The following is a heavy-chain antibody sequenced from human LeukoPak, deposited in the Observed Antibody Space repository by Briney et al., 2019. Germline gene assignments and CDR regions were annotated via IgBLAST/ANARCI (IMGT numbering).Heavy chain of an antibody. D-gene: IGHD3-22*01. CDR2: MNPNSGNT. CDR1: GYTFTSYD. Sequence: ASVKVSCKASGYTFTSYDINWVRQATGQGLEWMGWMNPNSGNTGYAQKFQGRVTMTRNTSISTAYMELSSLRSEDTAVYYCARARSPITMIVVAYYYYYYMDVWGKGTTVTISS. CDR3: ARARSPITMIVVAYYYYYYMDV. V-gene: IGHV1-8*02. J-gene: IGHJ6*03.